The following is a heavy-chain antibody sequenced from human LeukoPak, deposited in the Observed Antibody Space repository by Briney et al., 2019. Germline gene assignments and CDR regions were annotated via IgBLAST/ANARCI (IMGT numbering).Heavy chain of an antibody. CDR2: ISGSGGST. CDR3: AKHGGYYYDAFDI. CDR1: GFTFSSYA. J-gene: IGHJ3*02. D-gene: IGHD3-22*01. Sequence: GGSLRLSCAASGFTFSSYAMSWVRQAPGKGLEGVSAISGSGGSTYYADSVKGRFTISRDNSKNTLYLQMNSLRAEDTAVYYCAKHGGYYYDAFDIWGQGTMVTVSS. V-gene: IGHV3-23*01.